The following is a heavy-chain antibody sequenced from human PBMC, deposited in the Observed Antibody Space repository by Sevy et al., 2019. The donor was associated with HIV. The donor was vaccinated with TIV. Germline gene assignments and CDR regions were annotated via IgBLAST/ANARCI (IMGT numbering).Heavy chain of an antibody. D-gene: IGHD6-19*01. CDR3: ARGVLAVAGSYGMDV. CDR2: IASYGNDD. Sequence: GGSLRLSCAASGFTFSNYVMHWVRQAPGKGLEWVTFIASYGNDDDYADSVKGRFTISRENSKNTLYLQMNSLRPEDTAVYYCARGVLAVAGSYGMDVWGQGTTVTVSS. CDR1: GFTFSNYV. J-gene: IGHJ6*02. V-gene: IGHV3-30*04.